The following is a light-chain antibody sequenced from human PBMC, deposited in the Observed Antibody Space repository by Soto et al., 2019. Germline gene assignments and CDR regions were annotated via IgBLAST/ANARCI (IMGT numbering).Light chain of an antibody. J-gene: IGKJ1*01. V-gene: IGKV4-1*01. CDR1: QSVLYSSNNKNY. Sequence: DIVMTQSPDSLAVSLGERATINCKSSQSVLYSSNNKNYLPWYHQKPGQPPKLLIYWASTRESGVPDRFSGSGSGTDFTLTISSLQAEDVAVYYCQQYYRPWTFGQGTKVEIK. CDR2: WAS. CDR3: QQYYRPWT.